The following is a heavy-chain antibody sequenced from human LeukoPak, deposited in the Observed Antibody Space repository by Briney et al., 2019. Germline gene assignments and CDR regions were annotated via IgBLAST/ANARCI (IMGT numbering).Heavy chain of an antibody. CDR2: MNPNSGNT. Sequence: ASVKVSCKASGYTFTSYDINWVRQATGQGLEWMGWMNPNSGNTGYAQKFQGRVTMTRNTSISTAYMELSSLRSEDTAVYYCARISKTSEYFQHWGQGTLVTVSS. V-gene: IGHV1-8*01. CDR3: ARISKTSEYFQH. J-gene: IGHJ1*01. CDR1: GYTFTSYD.